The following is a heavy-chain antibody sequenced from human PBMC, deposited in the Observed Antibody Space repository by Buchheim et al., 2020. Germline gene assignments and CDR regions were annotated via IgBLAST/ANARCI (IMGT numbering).Heavy chain of an antibody. V-gene: IGHV4-4*02. CDR3: AGDTHDSSGYSTYYFDY. D-gene: IGHD3-22*01. CDR1: GGSISSSNW. CDR2: IYHSGST. J-gene: IGHJ4*02. Sequence: QVQLQESGPGLVKPSGTLSLTCAVSGGSISSSNWWSWVRQPPGKGLEWIGEIYHSGSTNYNPSLKSRVTISVDKSKNQFSLERSAGTAADTAVYYCAGDTHDSSGYSTYYFDYWGQGTL.